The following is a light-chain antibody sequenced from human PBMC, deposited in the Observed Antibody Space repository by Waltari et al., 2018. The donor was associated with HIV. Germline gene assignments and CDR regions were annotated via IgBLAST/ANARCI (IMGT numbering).Light chain of an antibody. CDR2: ASA. CDR1: RSVSSNY. Sequence: ENVLTQSPGTLSLSPGERATLSCRASRSVSSNYLTWYQKRPGQAPSLLIYASATRATVLSDRFSGGGCATDFTLTISRLESEDFAVYYRQQYGTSPYTFGQGTKVEI. CDR3: QQYGTSPYT. V-gene: IGKV3-20*01. J-gene: IGKJ2*01.